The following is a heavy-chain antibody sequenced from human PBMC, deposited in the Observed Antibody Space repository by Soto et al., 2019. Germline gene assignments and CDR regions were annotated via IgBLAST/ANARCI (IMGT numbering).Heavy chain of an antibody. D-gene: IGHD6-13*01. CDR2: ISGSGGST. CDR3: AKIPHSSCWYLDACDI. V-gene: IGHV3-23*01. Sequence: EVQLLESGGGLVQPGGSLRLSCAASGFTFSSYAMSWVRQAPGKGLEWVSAISGSGGSTYYADSVKGRFTISRDNSKSTLYVQMSSLRAEDTAVYYCAKIPHSSCWYLDACDIWGQGTMVTVSS. J-gene: IGHJ3*02. CDR1: GFTFSSYA.